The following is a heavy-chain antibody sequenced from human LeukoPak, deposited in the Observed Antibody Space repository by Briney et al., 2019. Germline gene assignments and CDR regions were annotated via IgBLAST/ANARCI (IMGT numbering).Heavy chain of an antibody. J-gene: IGHJ6*03. Sequence: GESLRLSCLVSGLKFSSDAMNWVRQAPGKGLEWLAHIGSDGTRLYADSVKGRFTISRDNAENSVYLQMNSLRGEDTAVYFCARDVHGAGSYLPDYMDVWGKGTTVTVS. CDR2: IGSDGTRL. CDR3: ARDVHGAGSYLPDYMDV. CDR1: GLKFSSDA. V-gene: IGHV3-48*01. D-gene: IGHD3-10*01.